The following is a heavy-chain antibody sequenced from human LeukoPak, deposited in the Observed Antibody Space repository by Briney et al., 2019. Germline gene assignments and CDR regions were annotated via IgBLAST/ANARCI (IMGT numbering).Heavy chain of an antibody. CDR1: GYRFTNYW. J-gene: IGHJ4*02. V-gene: IGHV5-51*01. D-gene: IGHD6-13*01. CDR3: ARSGSSHFDY. Sequence: PGESLKISCKGSGYRFTNYWVGWVRQMPGKGLEWMGIINPGDSDTRYSPSFQGQVTISADKSISTAYLQWSSLKASDTAMYYCARSGSSHFDYWGQGTLVTVSS. CDR2: INPGDSDT.